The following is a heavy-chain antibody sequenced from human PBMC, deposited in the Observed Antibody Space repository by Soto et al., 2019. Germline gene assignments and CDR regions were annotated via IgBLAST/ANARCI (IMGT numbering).Heavy chain of an antibody. CDR3: ARRKERSGPPYMDY. V-gene: IGHV1-8*01. Sequence: QVQLVQSGAEVKEPGASVKVSCKASGSTFTPYDIYCMRQANGQVLEWMGWMNPDTGNTGYAQKYKGRVTVPRNTSITTVYMEMRGLRVEDTAVYYCARRKERSGPPYMDYWGQGSKVTVSS. CDR2: MNPDTGNT. CDR1: GSTFTPYD. J-gene: IGHJ4*02. D-gene: IGHD2-2*02.